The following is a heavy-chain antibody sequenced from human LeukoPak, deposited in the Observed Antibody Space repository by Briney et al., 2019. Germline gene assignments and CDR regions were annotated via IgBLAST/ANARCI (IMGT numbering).Heavy chain of an antibody. J-gene: IGHJ3*02. V-gene: IGHV4-59*10. Sequence: PSETLSLTCAVYGGSFSSYYWSWIRQPAGKGLEWIGRIYTSGSTNYNSSLKSRVTMSVDTSKNQFSLKLSSVTAADTAVYYCARVSAYAMGYDAFDIWGQGTMVTVSS. CDR3: ARVSAYAMGYDAFDI. CDR1: GGSFSSYY. D-gene: IGHD2-8*01. CDR2: IYTSGST.